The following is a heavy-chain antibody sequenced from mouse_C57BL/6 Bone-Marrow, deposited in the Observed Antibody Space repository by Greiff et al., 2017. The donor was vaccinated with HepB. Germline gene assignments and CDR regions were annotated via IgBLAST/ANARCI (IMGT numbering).Heavy chain of an antibody. Sequence: LVESGAELVRPGASVTLSCKASGYTFTDYEMHWVKQTPVHGLEWIGAIDPETGGTAYNQKFKGKAILTADKSSSTAYMELRSLTSEDSAVYYCTRWNYGSYYFDYWGQGTTLTVSS. CDR2: IDPETGGT. J-gene: IGHJ2*01. D-gene: IGHD1-1*01. CDR3: TRWNYGSYYFDY. V-gene: IGHV1-15*01. CDR1: GYTFTDYE.